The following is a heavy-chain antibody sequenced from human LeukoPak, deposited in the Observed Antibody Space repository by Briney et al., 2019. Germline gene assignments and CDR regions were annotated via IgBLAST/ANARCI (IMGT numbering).Heavy chain of an antibody. V-gene: IGHV4-39*07. CDR2: IYYSGST. CDR1: GGSISSSSYY. CDR3: AREAETTSNWFDP. Sequence: PSETLSLTCTVSGGSISSSSYYWGWIRQPPGKGLEWIGSIYYSGSTYYNPSLKSRVTISVDTSKNQFSLKLSSVTAADTAVYYCAREAETTSNWFDPWGQGTLVTVSS. D-gene: IGHD2/OR15-2a*01. J-gene: IGHJ5*02.